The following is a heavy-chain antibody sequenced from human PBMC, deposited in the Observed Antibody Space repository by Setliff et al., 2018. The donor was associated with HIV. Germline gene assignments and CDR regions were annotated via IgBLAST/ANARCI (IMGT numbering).Heavy chain of an antibody. D-gene: IGHD2-8*01. CDR3: ARDVHANKYGSDI. CDR2: IYHTGVT. CDR1: GASMISGGYY. Sequence: SETLSLTCTISGASMISGGYYWSWIRQHPEKGLEWMGCIYHTGVTYYNPSLKSRLNFSVDTSKNQISLQLTSVTSPDTALYYCARDVHANKYGSDIWGLGTRVTVSS. J-gene: IGHJ3*02. V-gene: IGHV4-31*03.